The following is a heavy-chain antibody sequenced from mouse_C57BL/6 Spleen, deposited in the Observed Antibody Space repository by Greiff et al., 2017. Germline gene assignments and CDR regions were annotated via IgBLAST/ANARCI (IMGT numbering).Heavy chain of an antibody. CDR2: ILPGSGST. CDR1: GYTFPGYW. D-gene: IGHD2-4*01. CDR3: ARKRIYDYDED. V-gene: IGHV1-9*01. J-gene: IGHJ3*01. Sequence: VQLQQSGAELMKPGASVKLSCTATGYTFPGYWIEWVKQRPGHGLEWIGEILPGSGSTNYNEKFKGNATFTADTSSNTAYMQLSSLATEDSAIYYCARKRIYDYDEDWGQGTLVTVSA.